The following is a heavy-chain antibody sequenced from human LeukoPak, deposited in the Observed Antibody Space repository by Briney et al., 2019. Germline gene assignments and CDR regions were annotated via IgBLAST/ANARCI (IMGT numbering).Heavy chain of an antibody. D-gene: IGHD6-13*01. CDR1: GFTFSNYP. CDR3: ARDKSITSADYYFDY. V-gene: IGHV3-30*04. CDR2: ISYDGRDI. Sequence: GGSLRLSCAASGFTFSNYPIHWVRQAPGKGLEWVAVISYDGRDIYYADSVKGRFTISRDNSKNTLYLQMNSLRAGDTAVYYCARDKSITSADYYFDYWGQGTLVTVSS. J-gene: IGHJ4*02.